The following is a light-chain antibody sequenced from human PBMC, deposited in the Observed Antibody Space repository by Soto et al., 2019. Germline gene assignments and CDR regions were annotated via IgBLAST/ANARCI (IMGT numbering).Light chain of an antibody. J-gene: IGKJ4*01. V-gene: IGKV1-5*03. CDR1: QTISSW. CDR2: KAS. CDR3: QQYNSA. Sequence: EIQKTQSPSTLSGSVGDRATITCRASQTISSWLAWYQQKPGKAPKLLIYKASTLKSGVPSRFSGSGSGTEFTLTISSLQPDDFATYYCQQYNSAFGGGTKVDI.